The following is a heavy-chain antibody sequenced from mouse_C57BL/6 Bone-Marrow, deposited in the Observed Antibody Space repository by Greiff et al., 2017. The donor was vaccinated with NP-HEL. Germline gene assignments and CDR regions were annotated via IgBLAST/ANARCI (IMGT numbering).Heavy chain of an antibody. CDR3: TRDGYYAWFAY. J-gene: IGHJ3*01. CDR1: GYTFTDYE. V-gene: IGHV1-15*01. Sequence: QVQLQQSGAELVRPGASVTLSCKASGYTFTDYEMHWVKQTPVHGLEWIGAIDPETGGTAYNQKFKGKAILTADKSSSTAYMELRSLTSEDSAVYYCTRDGYYAWFAYWGQVTLVTVSA. D-gene: IGHD2-3*01. CDR2: IDPETGGT.